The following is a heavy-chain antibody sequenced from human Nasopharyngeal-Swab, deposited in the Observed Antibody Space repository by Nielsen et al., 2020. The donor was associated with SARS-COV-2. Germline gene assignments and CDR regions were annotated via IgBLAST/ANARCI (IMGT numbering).Heavy chain of an antibody. CDR1: GYTFTGYY. D-gene: IGHD2-21*02. J-gene: IGHJ6*02. CDR2: INPNSGGT. CDR3: ARLYCGGDCSYYYYYGMDV. V-gene: IGHV1-2*04. Sequence: ASMKVSCKASGYTFTGYYMHWVRQAPGQGLEWMGWINPNSGGTNYAQKFQGWVTMTRDTSISTAYMELSRLRSDDAAVYYCARLYCGGDCSYYYYYGMDVWGQGTTVTVSS.